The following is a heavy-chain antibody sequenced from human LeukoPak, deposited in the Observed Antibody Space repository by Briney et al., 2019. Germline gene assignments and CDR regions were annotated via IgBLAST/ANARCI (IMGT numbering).Heavy chain of an antibody. J-gene: IGHJ5*02. CDR1: GYTFTNYY. CDR2: INPSGGST. CDR3: ARAGDIVASGEEWFDP. D-gene: IGHD5-12*01. V-gene: IGHV1-46*01. Sequence: ASVKVSCQASGYTFTNYYMHWVRQAPGQGLEWMGIINPSGGSTSYAQKFQGRVTMTRDTSTSTLYMELSSLRSEDTAVYYCARAGDIVASGEEWFDPWGQGTLVTVSS.